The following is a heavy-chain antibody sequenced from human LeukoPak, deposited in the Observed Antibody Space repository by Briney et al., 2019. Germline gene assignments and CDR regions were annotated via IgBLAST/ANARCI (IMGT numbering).Heavy chain of an antibody. CDR1: GGTFNSYA. D-gene: IGHD4-17*01. CDR3: ARDYGDYQNWFDP. V-gene: IGHV1-69*05. J-gene: IGHJ5*02. Sequence: GSSVKVSCKASGGTFNSYAISWVRQAPGQGLEWMGGIIPIFGTANYAQKFQGRVTITTDESTSTAYMELSSLRSEDTAVYYCARDYGDYQNWFDPWGQGTLVTVSS. CDR2: IIPIFGTA.